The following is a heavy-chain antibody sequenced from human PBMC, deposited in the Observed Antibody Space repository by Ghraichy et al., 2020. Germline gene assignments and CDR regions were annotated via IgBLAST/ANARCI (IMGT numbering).Heavy chain of an antibody. Sequence: ESLNISCTVSGGSVSSGSYYWSWIRQPPGKGLEWIGYIYYSGSTNYNPSLKSRVTISADTSKNQFSLKLSSVTAADTAVYFCARAEDSSSWYGTDYWGQGTLVTVSS. CDR2: IYYSGST. CDR1: GGSVSSGSYY. D-gene: IGHD6-13*01. V-gene: IGHV4-61*01. CDR3: ARAEDSSSWYGTDY. J-gene: IGHJ4*02.